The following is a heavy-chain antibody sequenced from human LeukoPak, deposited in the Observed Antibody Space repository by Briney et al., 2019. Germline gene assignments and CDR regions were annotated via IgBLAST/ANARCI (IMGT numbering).Heavy chain of an antibody. J-gene: IGHJ4*02. V-gene: IGHV3-9*01. CDR3: AKDEAMIVQHLFDY. CDR2: ISWNSGSI. CDR1: GFTFDDYA. Sequence: PGGSLRLSCAASGFTFDDYAMHWVRQAPGKGLEWVSGISWNSGSIGYADSVKGRFTISRDNAKNSLYLQMNSLRAEDTALYYCAKDEAMIVQHLFDYWGQGTLVTVSS. D-gene: IGHD3-22*01.